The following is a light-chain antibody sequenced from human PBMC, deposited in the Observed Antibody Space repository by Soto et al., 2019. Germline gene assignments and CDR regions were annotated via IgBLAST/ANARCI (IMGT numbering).Light chain of an antibody. CDR3: YSYRGSNAWV. CDR1: SSDVGAYNF. J-gene: IGLJ3*02. Sequence: QSVLTQPASVSGSPGQSITISCTGTSSDVGAYNFVSWYQHHPGTAPKLMIYEVSNRPSGASNRFSGSKSGNTASLTISRLQTEDEADYYCYSYRGSNAWVFGGGTKVTVL. V-gene: IGLV2-14*01. CDR2: EVS.